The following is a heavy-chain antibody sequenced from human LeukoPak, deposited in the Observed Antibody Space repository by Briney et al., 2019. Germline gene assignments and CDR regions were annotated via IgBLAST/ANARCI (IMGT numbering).Heavy chain of an antibody. D-gene: IGHD5-12*01. J-gene: IGHJ5*02. Sequence: GGSLRLSCAASGFTFSSYGMHWVRQAPGKGLEWVAIIWYDGSNNYYADSVKGRFTISRDNSKNTLSLQMNSLRAEDTAVYYCARGRGYVWWFDPWGQGTLVTVSS. CDR2: IWYDGSNN. CDR1: GFTFSSYG. CDR3: ARGRGYVWWFDP. V-gene: IGHV3-33*01.